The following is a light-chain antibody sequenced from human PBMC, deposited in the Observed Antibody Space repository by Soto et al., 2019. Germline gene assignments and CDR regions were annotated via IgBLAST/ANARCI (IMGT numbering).Light chain of an antibody. CDR3: QQYKSYSWT. V-gene: IGKV1-5*03. CDR2: KAS. CDR1: QSISSW. J-gene: IGKJ1*01. Sequence: DIQMTQSPSTLSASVGDRVTITCRASQSISSWLAWYQQKPGKAPKVLIYKASNLESGVPSRFRGSGSGTEFTLTISSLQPDEFATYYCQQYKSYSWTFGQGTKVEIK.